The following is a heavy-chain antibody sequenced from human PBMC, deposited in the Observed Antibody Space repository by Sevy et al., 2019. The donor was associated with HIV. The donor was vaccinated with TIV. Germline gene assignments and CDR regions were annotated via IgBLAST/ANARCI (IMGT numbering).Heavy chain of an antibody. Sequence: GGSLRLSCAASHYTFSSYTMHWVRQAPGKGLEWVALISYDGSNKNYADSVKGRFTISRDNSKNTRYLQMNSLRAEDTAVYYCARDQHDYGGNLRTGWFDPWGQGTLVTVSS. CDR3: ARDQHDYGGNLRTGWFDP. V-gene: IGHV3-30-3*01. CDR1: HYTFSSYT. CDR2: ISYDGSNK. J-gene: IGHJ5*02. D-gene: IGHD4-17*01.